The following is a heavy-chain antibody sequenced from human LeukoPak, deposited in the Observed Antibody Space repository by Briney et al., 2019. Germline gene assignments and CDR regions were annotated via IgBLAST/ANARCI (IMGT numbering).Heavy chain of an antibody. CDR2: IYPCGSA. CDR1: GGSISGYY. D-gene: IGHD5-24*01. CDR3: ARDRCAMCAFDI. Sequence: SETLSLTCTVSGGSISGYYWSWIRKPAGPGLGWIGRIYPCGSANYNPSLTRRITMSVDTSKNQFPLKLYSLTAADTAVYYCARDRCAMCAFDISGQGTIATVSS. V-gene: IGHV4-4*07. J-gene: IGHJ3*02.